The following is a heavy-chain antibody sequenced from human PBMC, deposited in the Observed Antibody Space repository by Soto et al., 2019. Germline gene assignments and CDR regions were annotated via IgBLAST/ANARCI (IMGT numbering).Heavy chain of an antibody. V-gene: IGHV1-18*01. Sequence: ASVKVSCKPSGVTLTSSAVEWVRQARGQGLEWMGWIVAYNGNTKYAQKFQGRVTMTTDTSTSTAYRELRSLRSDDTALYYCARDRGGGGDYAPYDYWGQGTLATVS. J-gene: IGHJ4*02. D-gene: IGHD4-17*01. CDR3: ARDRGGGGDYAPYDY. CDR2: IVAYNGNT. CDR1: GVTLTSSA.